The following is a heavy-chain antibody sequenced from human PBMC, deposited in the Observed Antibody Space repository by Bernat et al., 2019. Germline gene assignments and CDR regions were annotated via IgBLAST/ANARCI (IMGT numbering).Heavy chain of an antibody. CDR3: ARHGLAAAGGKYYFDY. V-gene: IGHV3-66*04. CDR1: GFTIITNF. Sequence: EVQLVESGGGLVQPGGSLRLSCAASGFTIITNFMSWVRQAPGKGLDWVSIIAPDGDTHHADSVKGRFTISRDSSENTLYLQMNGLRVEDTAVYYCARHGLAAAGGKYYFDYWGQGTLLSVSS. D-gene: IGHD6-13*01. J-gene: IGHJ4*02. CDR2: IAPDGDT.